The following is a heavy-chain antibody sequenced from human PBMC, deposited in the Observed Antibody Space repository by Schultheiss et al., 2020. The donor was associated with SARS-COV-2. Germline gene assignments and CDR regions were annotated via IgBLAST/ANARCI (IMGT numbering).Heavy chain of an antibody. D-gene: IGHD3-9*01. V-gene: IGHV2-5*02. CDR1: GFSLTASGVS. Sequence: SGPTLVKPTQTLTLTCTFSGFSLTASGVSVGWIRQPPGKALEWLALIYWDDDKRYSPSLKTRLTISKDTSKNQVVLTMTNMDPVDTATYYCARSTYDILTGYHTAFDYWGQGTLVTVSS. CDR2: IYWDDDK. CDR3: ARSTYDILTGYHTAFDY. J-gene: IGHJ4*02.